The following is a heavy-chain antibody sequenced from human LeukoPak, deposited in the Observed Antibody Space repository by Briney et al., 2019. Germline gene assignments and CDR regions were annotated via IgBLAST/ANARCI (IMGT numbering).Heavy chain of an antibody. D-gene: IGHD2-2*01. J-gene: IGHJ6*02. CDR2: IYPGDSDT. Sequence: GESLKISCKGSGYSFTSYWIGWARQMPGKGLEWMGIIYPGDSDTRYSPSFQGQVTISADKSISTAYLQWSSLKASDTAMYYCARQGSEYCSSTSCYSDYYGMDVWGQGTTVTVSS. CDR3: ARQGSEYCSSTSCYSDYYGMDV. V-gene: IGHV5-51*01. CDR1: GYSFTSYW.